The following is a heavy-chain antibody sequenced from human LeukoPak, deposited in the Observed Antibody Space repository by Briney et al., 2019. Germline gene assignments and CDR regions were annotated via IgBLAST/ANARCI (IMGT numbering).Heavy chain of an antibody. Sequence: SETLSLTCTVSGGSISSYYWSWIRQPPGKGLEWVGYIYYSGSTNSNPSLKSRVTISVDTSKSQFSPKMTSVTAADTAVYYCARQGSGGRAFDIWGQGTMVTVSS. V-gene: IGHV4-59*08. D-gene: IGHD1-26*01. CDR3: ARQGSGGRAFDI. CDR2: IYYSGST. CDR1: GGSISSYY. J-gene: IGHJ3*02.